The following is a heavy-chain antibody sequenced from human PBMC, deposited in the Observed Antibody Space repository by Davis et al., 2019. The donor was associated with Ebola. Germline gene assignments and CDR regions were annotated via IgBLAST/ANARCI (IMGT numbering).Heavy chain of an antibody. CDR1: GYNFKNYA. CDR3: ARTRIVGTTTTASDI. V-gene: IGHV1-18*01. CDR2: ISAYNGNT. J-gene: IGHJ3*02. D-gene: IGHD1-26*01. Sequence: ASVKVSCKASGYNFKNYAITWVRLAPGHGLEWMGWISAYNGNTNYAQILQGIVTMTTDTSTGTAYMELRSLRSDDTAVYFCARTRIVGTTTTASDIWGQGTKVTVSS.